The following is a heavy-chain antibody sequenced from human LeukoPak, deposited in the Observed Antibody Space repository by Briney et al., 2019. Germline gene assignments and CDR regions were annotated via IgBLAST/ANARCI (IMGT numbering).Heavy chain of an antibody. CDR3: ARLVPERFFQLNPEGYYDS. J-gene: IGHJ4*02. CDR1: GEPFSGYY. Sequence: SETLSLTCRVSGEPFSGYYWSWIRQPPGKGLELIGEINRSGNTDYNPSLKNRGSISIDTSKNQVSLNLFAVTAADTAVYYCARLVPERFFQLNPEGYYDSWGQGTLVTVSS. CDR2: INRSGNT. D-gene: IGHD3-3*01. V-gene: IGHV4-34*01.